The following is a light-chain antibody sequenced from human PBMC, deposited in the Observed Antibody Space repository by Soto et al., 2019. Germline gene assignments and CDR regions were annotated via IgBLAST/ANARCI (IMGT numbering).Light chain of an antibody. CDR3: SSYINSITFVV. CDR2: EVS. Sequence: QSALTQPASVSGSPGQPITVSCTGTSSDVGANNYVSWYQHHPGKAPKLLIYEVSNRPSGVSSRFSGSKSGNTASLTISGLQAEDEADYYCSSYINSITFVVFGGGTKLTVL. CDR1: SSDVGANNY. J-gene: IGLJ2*01. V-gene: IGLV2-14*01.